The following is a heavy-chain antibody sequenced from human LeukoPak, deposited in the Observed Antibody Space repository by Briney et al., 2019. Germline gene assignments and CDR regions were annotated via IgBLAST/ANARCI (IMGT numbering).Heavy chain of an antibody. Sequence: SGPTLVNPTQTLTLTCTFSGFSLSTSGMCVSWIRQPPGKALEWLARIDWDDDKYYSTSLKTRLTVSKDTSKNQVVLTMTNMDPVDTATYYCARTPHSSSWYYFDYWGQGTLVTVSS. CDR1: GFSLSTSGMC. CDR3: ARTPHSSSWYYFDY. V-gene: IGHV2-70*11. J-gene: IGHJ4*02. CDR2: IDWDDDK. D-gene: IGHD6-13*01.